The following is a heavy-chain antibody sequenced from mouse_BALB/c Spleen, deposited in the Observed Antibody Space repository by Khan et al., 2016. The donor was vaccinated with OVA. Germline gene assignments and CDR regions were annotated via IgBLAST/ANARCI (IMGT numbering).Heavy chain of an antibody. J-gene: IGHJ2*01. Sequence: QVQLQQSGPELVKPGASVKISCKASGYTFTDYYINWVKEKPGQGLEWIGWIYPGSGNTKYNEKFKDMATLTGDTSSSTAYMQLSSLTSEDTAVYLSAKGGYYGNSLFDYWGQGTTLTVSS. D-gene: IGHD1-1*01. CDR2: IYPGSGNT. V-gene: IGHV1-84*02. CDR3: AKGGYYGNSLFDY. CDR1: GYTFTDYY.